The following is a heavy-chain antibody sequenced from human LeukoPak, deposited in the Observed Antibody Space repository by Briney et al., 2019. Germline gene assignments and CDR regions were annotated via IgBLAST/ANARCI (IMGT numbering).Heavy chain of an antibody. V-gene: IGHV4-39*07. Sequence: KASETLSLTCTVSGGSISSSSYYWGWIRQPPGKGLEWIGIIYYSGSTYYHPSLKSRVTISVDTSKNQFSLKLSSVTAAATAVYYCARQSGGVVGIFDYWGQGTLVTVSS. CDR3: ARQSGGVVGIFDY. J-gene: IGHJ4*02. CDR2: IYYSGST. D-gene: IGHD2-21*01. CDR1: GGSISSSSYY.